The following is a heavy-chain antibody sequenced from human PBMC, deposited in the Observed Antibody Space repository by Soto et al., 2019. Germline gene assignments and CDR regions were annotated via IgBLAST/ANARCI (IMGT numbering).Heavy chain of an antibody. V-gene: IGHV4-31*03. CDR2: IYHSGTT. CDR3: ARWEFSTPINNYDY. Sequence: SETLSLTCSVSGASFSSGGYYWSWIRQHPLKGLEWIGYIYHSGTTYYNPSLESRVTISINTSENQFSLKLSSVTAADTAVYYCARWEFSTPINNYDYWGQGALVTVSS. CDR1: GASFSSGGYY. D-gene: IGHD1-26*01. J-gene: IGHJ4*02.